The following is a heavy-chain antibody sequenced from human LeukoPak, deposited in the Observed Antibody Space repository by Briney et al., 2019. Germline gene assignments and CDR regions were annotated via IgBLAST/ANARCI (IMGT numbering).Heavy chain of an antibody. CDR3: ARVFRRYYDIVTGYSYFDY. Sequence: GGPLTLSCATSGFDFYIFLMLGVRQARGKGVECGSEISWWGDTIVCAHCVKGRYIIHRDNAKRSLYLHMNNLRREDTAFYYCARVFRRYYDIVTGYSYFDYWGQGTLVTVSP. CDR1: GFDFYIFL. V-gene: IGHV3-9*01. CDR2: ISWWGDTI. J-gene: IGHJ4*02. D-gene: IGHD3-9*01.